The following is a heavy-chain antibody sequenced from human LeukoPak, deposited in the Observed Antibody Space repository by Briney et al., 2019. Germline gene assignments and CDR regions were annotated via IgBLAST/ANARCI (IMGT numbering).Heavy chain of an antibody. V-gene: IGHV3-43*02. CDR3: AKADASYYDTSGWWFDY. Sequence: PGGSLRLSCAASGFTFDDCAMHWVRQTPGKGLEWVSLISGDGGSTYYADSVEGRFTISRDNSKNSLYLQMNSLRTEDTALYYCAKADASYYDTSGWWFDYWGQGTLVTVSS. CDR2: ISGDGGST. CDR1: GFTFDDCA. J-gene: IGHJ5*01. D-gene: IGHD3-22*01.